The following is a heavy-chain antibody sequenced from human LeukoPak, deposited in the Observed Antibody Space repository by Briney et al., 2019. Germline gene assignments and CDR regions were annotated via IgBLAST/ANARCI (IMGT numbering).Heavy chain of an antibody. CDR3: ARHREYNYGYSDY. CDR1: GYSFTNYW. J-gene: IGHJ4*02. D-gene: IGHD5-18*01. V-gene: IGHV5-51*01. Sequence: GESLKISCKGSGYSFTNYWIGWVRQMPGKGLEWMGITYPNDSDTRYSPSFQGLVTISADKSIGTAYLQWSSLKASDTAMYYCARHREYNYGYSDYWGQGTLVTVSS. CDR2: TYPNDSDT.